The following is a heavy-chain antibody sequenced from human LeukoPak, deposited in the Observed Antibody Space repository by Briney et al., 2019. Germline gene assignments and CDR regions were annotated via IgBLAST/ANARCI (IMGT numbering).Heavy chain of an antibody. CDR2: IGYDGIKK. CDR3: AKDYNHYGSATSPQY. D-gene: IGHD3-10*01. CDR1: GFAFRSYA. Sequence: PGGSLRLSCEASGFAFRSYAMHWVRQAPGKGLEWVAVIGYDGIKKYYADSVKGRFSISRDNSNNTLYLQMNSLRPEDTAVYSCAKDYNHYGSATSPQYWGPGSLVTVSS. J-gene: IGHJ4*02. V-gene: IGHV3-30*18.